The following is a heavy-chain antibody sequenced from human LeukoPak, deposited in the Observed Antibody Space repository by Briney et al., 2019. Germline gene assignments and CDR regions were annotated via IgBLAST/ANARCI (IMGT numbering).Heavy chain of an antibody. Sequence: SETLSLTRTVSGGSISSSSYYWGWSRQPPGKGLEWIGNIYYSGSTYYNPSFKSRLTISVDTSKNQFSLKLSSVTAADTAVYYCASLRTGDFDYWGQGALVTVSS. CDR2: IYYSGST. CDR1: GGSISSSSYY. CDR3: ASLRTGDFDY. J-gene: IGHJ4*02. V-gene: IGHV4-39*01. D-gene: IGHD3-10*01.